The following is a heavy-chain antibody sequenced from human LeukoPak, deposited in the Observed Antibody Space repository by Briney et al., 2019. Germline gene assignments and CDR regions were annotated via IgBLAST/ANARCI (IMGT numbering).Heavy chain of an antibody. CDR3: ARDEYNWFDP. V-gene: IGHV4-59*01. Sequence: SETLSLTCTVSGGSISSYYWSWIRQPPGKGLEWIGYIYYSGSTNYNPSLKSRVTISVDTSKNQFSLKLSSVTATDTAVYYCARDEYNWFDPWGQGTLVTVSS. CDR2: IYYSGST. J-gene: IGHJ5*02. CDR1: GGSISSYY.